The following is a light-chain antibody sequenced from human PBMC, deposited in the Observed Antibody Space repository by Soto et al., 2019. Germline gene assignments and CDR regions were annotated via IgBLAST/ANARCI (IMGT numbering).Light chain of an antibody. Sequence: EVVLTQSPATLSLSPGERATLSCRASQSVRNFLAWYQQKPGQAPRLLVHDSSTRAAGIPAWFSGSGSGTYISLTISRLAHDDFAFYCWQHCTTWLSFGGGTKVEIK. CDR3: QHCTTWLS. V-gene: IGKV3-11*01. CDR1: QSVRNF. CDR2: DSS. J-gene: IGKJ4*01.